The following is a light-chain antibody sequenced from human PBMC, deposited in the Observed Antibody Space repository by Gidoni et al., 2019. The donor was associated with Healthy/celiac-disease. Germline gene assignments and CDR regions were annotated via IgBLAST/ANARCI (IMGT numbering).Light chain of an antibody. CDR1: QSISSY. Sequence: DIQMTPSPSSLSASVGDRVTITFRASQSISSYLNWYQQKPGKAPKLLIYAASSLQSGVPSRFSGSGSGTDFTLTISSLQPEDFATYYCQQSYITTFTFGQGTRLEIK. J-gene: IGKJ5*01. V-gene: IGKV1-39*01. CDR3: QQSYITTFT. CDR2: AAS.